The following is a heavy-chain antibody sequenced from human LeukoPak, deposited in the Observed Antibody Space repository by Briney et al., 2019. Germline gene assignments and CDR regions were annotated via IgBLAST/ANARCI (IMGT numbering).Heavy chain of an antibody. V-gene: IGHV3-7*03. CDR1: GFTFSSYW. CDR3: AKAYSSGSDFDH. D-gene: IGHD6-19*01. Sequence: GGSLRLSCAASGFTFSSYWMSWVRQAPGKGLEWVANIKQDGSEKYYVDSVKGQFTISRDNAKNSLYLQMNSLRVEDTAVYYCAKAYSSGSDFDHWGRGTLVTVSS. J-gene: IGHJ4*02. CDR2: IKQDGSEK.